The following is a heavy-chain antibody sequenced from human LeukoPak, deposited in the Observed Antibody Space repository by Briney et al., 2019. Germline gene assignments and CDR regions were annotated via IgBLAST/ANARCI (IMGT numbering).Heavy chain of an antibody. V-gene: IGHV3-21*01. CDR1: GFTFSSYS. CDR2: ISSSSSYI. J-gene: IGHJ4*02. D-gene: IGHD4-23*01. Sequence: GGSLRLSCAASGFTFSSYSMNWVRQAPGKGLEWVSSISSSSSYIYYADSVKGRFTISRDNAKNSLYLQMNSLRAEDTAVYYCARDLGGYGGNRGVAFDYWGQGTLVTVSS. CDR3: ARDLGGYGGNRGVAFDY.